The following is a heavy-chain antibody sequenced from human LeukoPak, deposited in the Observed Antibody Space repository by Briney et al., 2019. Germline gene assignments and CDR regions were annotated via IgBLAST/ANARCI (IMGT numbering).Heavy chain of an antibody. CDR2: IGASGGST. D-gene: IGHD3-9*01. J-gene: IGHJ4*02. V-gene: IGHV3-23*01. Sequence: GGSLRLSCATSGFTFSSYAMSWVRQAPGKGLERVSGIGASGGSTYYADSVKGRFTISRDNSKNTLYLQMNSLRTADTAVYYCAKAEGYDILTGLDYWGQGTLVTVSS. CDR3: AKAEGYDILTGLDY. CDR1: GFTFSSYA.